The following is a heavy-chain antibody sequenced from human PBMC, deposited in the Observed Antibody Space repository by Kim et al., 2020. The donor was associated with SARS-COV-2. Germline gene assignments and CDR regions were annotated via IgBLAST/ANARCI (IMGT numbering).Heavy chain of an antibody. D-gene: IGHD3-22*01. Sequence: SETLSLTCAVYGGSFSGYYWSWIRQPPGKGLEWIGEINHSGSTNYNPSLKSRVTISVDTSKNQFSLKLSSVTAADTAVYYCARGKGGYYDSWGQGTLVTVSS. J-gene: IGHJ4*02. CDR2: INHSGST. CDR3: ARGKGGYYDS. V-gene: IGHV4-34*01. CDR1: GGSFSGYY.